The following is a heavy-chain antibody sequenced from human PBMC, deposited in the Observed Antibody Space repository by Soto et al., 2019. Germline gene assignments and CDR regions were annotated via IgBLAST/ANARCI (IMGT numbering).Heavy chain of an antibody. CDR2: ISGSGTST. CDR3: VKTPSGGAPN. D-gene: IGHD1-26*01. J-gene: IGHJ4*02. V-gene: IGHV3-23*01. Sequence: GSLRLSCAASGFSFGSYAMSWVRQAPGKGLEGVSFISGSGTSTYHADSVKGRFSISRDNSKNALYLQMNSLRAEDTAVYYCVKTPSGGAPNWGQGTLVTVSS. CDR1: GFSFGSYA.